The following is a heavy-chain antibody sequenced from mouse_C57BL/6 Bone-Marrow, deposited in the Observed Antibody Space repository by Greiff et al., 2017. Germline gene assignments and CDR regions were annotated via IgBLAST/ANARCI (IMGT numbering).Heavy chain of an antibody. CDR1: GYTFTSYW. Sequence: QVQLQQPGAELVMPGASVKLSCKASGYTFTSYWMHWVKQRPGQGLEWIGEIDPSDSYTNYNQKFKGKSTLTVDQSSSTAYMQLSSLTSEDSAVYYCARGVYYSGDFDYWGQGTTLTVSS. V-gene: IGHV1-69*01. CDR3: ARGVYYSGDFDY. J-gene: IGHJ2*01. D-gene: IGHD2-12*01. CDR2: IDPSDSYT.